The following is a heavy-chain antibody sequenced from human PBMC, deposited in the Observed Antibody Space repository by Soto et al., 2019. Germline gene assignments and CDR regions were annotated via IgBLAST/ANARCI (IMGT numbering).Heavy chain of an antibody. J-gene: IGHJ5*02. CDR1: GYTFTNYG. CDR3: ATGVGITTSGDP. D-gene: IGHD1-20*01. CDR2: ISGYNGNT. Sequence: QVQLVQSGAEVKKPGASVKVSCKASGYTFTNYGINWVRQAPGQGLEWMGWISGYNGNTNYAQKLQGRVTMTTDTSKSPAYMELRSLRSDDTAVYFCATGVGITTSGDPWGQGTLVTVSS. V-gene: IGHV1-18*04.